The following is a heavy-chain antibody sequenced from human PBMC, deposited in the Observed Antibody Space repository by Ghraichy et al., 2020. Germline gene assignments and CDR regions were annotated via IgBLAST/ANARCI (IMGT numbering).Heavy chain of an antibody. CDR1: GYTFTGYY. CDR3: ARRYNWNDVSIIGY. CDR2: INPNSGGT. Sequence: ASVKVSCKASGYTFTGYYMHWVRQAPGQGLKWMGWINPNSGGTNYAQKFQGRVTMTRDTSISTAYMELSRLRSDDTAVYYCARRYNWNDVSIIGYWGQGTLVTVSS. J-gene: IGHJ4*02. V-gene: IGHV1-2*02. D-gene: IGHD1-1*01.